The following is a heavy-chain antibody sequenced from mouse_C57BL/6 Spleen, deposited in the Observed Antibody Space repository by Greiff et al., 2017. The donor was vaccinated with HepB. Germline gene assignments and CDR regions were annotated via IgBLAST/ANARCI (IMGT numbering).Heavy chain of an antibody. CDR2: ISYDGSN. J-gene: IGHJ4*01. V-gene: IGHV3-6*01. D-gene: IGHD5-1*01. CDR3: ARDCEYGAMDY. CDR1: GYSITSGYY. Sequence: EVQLQESGPGLVKPSQSLSLTCSVTGYSITSGYYWNWIRQFPGNKLEWMGYISYDGSNNYNPSLKNRISITRDTSKNQFFLKLNSVTTEDTATYYCARDCEYGAMDYWGQGTSVTVSS.